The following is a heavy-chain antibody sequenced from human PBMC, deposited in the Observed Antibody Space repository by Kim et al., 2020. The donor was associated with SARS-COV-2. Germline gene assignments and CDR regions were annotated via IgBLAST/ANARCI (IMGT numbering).Heavy chain of an antibody. D-gene: IGHD3-9*01. V-gene: IGHV4-59*01. Sequence: SETLSLTCTVSGGSISSYYWSWIRQPPGKGLEWIGYIYYSGSTNYNPSLKSRVTISVDTSKNQFSLKLSSVTAADTAVYYCARGNDILTGYYERYYYYYYGMDVWGQGTTVTVSS. CDR1: GGSISSYY. J-gene: IGHJ6*02. CDR3: ARGNDILTGYYERYYYYYYGMDV. CDR2: IYYSGST.